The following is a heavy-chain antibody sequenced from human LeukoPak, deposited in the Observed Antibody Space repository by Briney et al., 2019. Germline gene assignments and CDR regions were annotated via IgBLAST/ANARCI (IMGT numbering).Heavy chain of an antibody. CDR3: AKQWLVLKKHYFDY. V-gene: IGHV3-15*01. CDR2: IKPNTDGGTT. CDR1: GFIFKNAW. J-gene: IGHJ4*02. Sequence: GGSLRLSCAASGFIFKNAWMSWVRQTPGKGLEWVGRIKPNTDGGTTDYAAPVKGRFIISRDDSKNTLYLQLNSLKTEDTAVYYCAKQWLVLKKHYFDYWGQGTLVTVSS. D-gene: IGHD6-19*01.